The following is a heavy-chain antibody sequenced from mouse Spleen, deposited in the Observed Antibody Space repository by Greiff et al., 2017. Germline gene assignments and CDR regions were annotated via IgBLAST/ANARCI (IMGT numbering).Heavy chain of an antibody. CDR3: ARRYYGSSYDAMDY. CDR1: EYTFTDYF. CDR2: INPNNGGT. J-gene: IGHJ4*01. D-gene: IGHD1-1*01. Sequence: VQLQQSGPELVKPGASVKISCKASEYTFTDYFMNWVKQSHGKSLEWIGDINPNNGGTSYNQKFKGKATLTVDKSSSTAYMELRSLTSEDSAVYYCARRYYGSSYDAMDYWGQGTSVTVSS. V-gene: IGHV1-26*01.